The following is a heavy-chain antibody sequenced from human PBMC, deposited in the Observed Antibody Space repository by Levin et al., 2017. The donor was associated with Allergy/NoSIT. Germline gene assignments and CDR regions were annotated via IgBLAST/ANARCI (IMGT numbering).Heavy chain of an antibody. V-gene: IGHV1-2*02. Sequence: ASVKVSCKASGYTFTGYYMHWVRQAPGQGLEWMGWINPNSGGTNYAQKFQGRVTMTRDTSISTAYMELSRLRSDDTAVYYCAREKTSRRLGVAGQFIDYWGQGTLVTVSS. J-gene: IGHJ4*02. D-gene: IGHD6-19*01. CDR3: AREKTSRRLGVAGQFIDY. CDR1: GYTFTGYY. CDR2: INPNSGGT.